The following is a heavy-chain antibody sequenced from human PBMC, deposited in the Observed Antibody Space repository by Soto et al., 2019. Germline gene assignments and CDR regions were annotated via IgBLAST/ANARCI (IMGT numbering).Heavy chain of an antibody. Sequence: GGSLRLSCAASGFTFSSYAMSWVRQAPGKGLEWVSAISGSGGSTYYADSVKGRFTISRDNSKNTLYLQMNSLRAEDTAVYYSAKDPARRAAAGTSGDYWGQGTLGTVAS. D-gene: IGHD6-13*01. CDR3: AKDPARRAAAGTSGDY. V-gene: IGHV3-23*01. CDR1: GFTFSSYA. J-gene: IGHJ4*02. CDR2: ISGSGGST.